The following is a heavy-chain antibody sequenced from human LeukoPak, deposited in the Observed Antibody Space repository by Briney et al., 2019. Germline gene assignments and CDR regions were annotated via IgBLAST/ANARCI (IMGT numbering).Heavy chain of an antibody. Sequence: GGSLRLSCAASGFTFSNYRMNWVRQAPGKGLEWVSSISSSSIYIYYADSLKGRFTISRDNAKNSLYLQMNSLRAEDTAVYYCAREGRNYYDSSGDAFDIWGQGTMVTVSS. CDR2: ISSSSIYI. D-gene: IGHD3-22*01. CDR1: GFTFSNYR. V-gene: IGHV3-21*04. CDR3: AREGRNYYDSSGDAFDI. J-gene: IGHJ3*02.